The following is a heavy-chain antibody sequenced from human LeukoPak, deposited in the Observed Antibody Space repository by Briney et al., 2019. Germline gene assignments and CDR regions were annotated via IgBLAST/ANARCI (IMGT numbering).Heavy chain of an antibody. D-gene: IGHD2-2*02. CDR3: ARVVDCSSTSCYTYYYYYYMDV. J-gene: IGHJ6*03. CDR1: GFTFSSYS. Sequence: GGSLRLSCAASGFTFSSYSMNWVRQAPGKGLEWVSYISSSSSTIYYADSVKGRFTISRDNAKNSLYLQMNSLRAEATAVYYCARVVDCSSTSCYTYYYYYYMDVWGKGTTVTVSS. CDR2: ISSSSSTI. V-gene: IGHV3-48*01.